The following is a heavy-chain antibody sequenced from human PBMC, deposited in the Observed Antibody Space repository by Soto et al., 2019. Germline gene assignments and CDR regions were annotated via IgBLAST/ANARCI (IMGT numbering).Heavy chain of an antibody. CDR3: AREFRDGYNLNYCYLMDF. V-gene: IGHV1-18*01. CDR1: GYTFTSYG. J-gene: IGHJ6*02. Sequence: ASVKVSCKASGYTFTSYGISWVRQAPGQGLEWMGWISAYNGNTNYAQKLQGRVTMTTDTSTSTAYMELRSLRSDDTAVYYCAREFRDGYNLNYCYLMDFWGQGSSVTGSS. CDR2: ISAYNGNT. D-gene: IGHD5-18*01.